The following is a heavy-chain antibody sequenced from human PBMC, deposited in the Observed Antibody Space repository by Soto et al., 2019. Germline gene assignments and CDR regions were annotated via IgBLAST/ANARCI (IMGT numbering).Heavy chain of an antibody. CDR3: ASSVYCSSTSCPEPFDY. D-gene: IGHD2-2*01. CDR2: INAGNGNT. Sequence: QVQLVQSGAEVKKPGASVKVSCKASGYTFTSYAMHWVRQAPGQRLEWMGWINAGNGNTKYSQKFQGRVTITRDTSASTAYMELSSLRSEDTAVYYCASSVYCSSTSCPEPFDYWGQGTLVTVSS. CDR1: GYTFTSYA. J-gene: IGHJ4*02. V-gene: IGHV1-3*01.